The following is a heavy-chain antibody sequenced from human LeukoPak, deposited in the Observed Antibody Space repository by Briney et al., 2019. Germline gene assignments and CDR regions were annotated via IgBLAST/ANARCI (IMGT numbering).Heavy chain of an antibody. V-gene: IGHV1-2*06. J-gene: IGHJ4*02. CDR1: GHTFTGYY. CDR2: INPNSGGT. D-gene: IGHD2-15*01. CDR3: AREYCSGGSCYKGGIDY. Sequence: ASVKVSCKASGHTFTGYYMHWVRQAPGQGLEWMGRINPNSGGTNYAQKFQGRVTMTRDTSISTAYMELSSLRAEDTAVYYCAREYCSGGSCYKGGIDYWGQGTLVTVSS.